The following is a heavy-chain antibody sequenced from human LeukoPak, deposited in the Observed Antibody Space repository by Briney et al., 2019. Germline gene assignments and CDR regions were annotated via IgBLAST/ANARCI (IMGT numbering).Heavy chain of an antibody. CDR3: AKDPTSYYYDILTGLDY. CDR1: GFTFSSYG. D-gene: IGHD3-9*01. CDR2: ISGSGGST. J-gene: IGHJ4*02. Sequence: PGGSLRLSCAASGFTFSSYGMSWVRQAPGKGLEWVSAISGSGGSTYYADSVKGRFTISRDNSKNTLYLQMNSLTAEDTAVYYCAKDPTSYYYDILTGLDYWGQGTLVTVSS. V-gene: IGHV3-23*01.